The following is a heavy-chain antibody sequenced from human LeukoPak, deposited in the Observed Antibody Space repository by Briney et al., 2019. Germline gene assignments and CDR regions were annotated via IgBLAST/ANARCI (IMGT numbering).Heavy chain of an antibody. CDR3: ARTGLFDYVWGSYQPFDY. CDR2: IYYSGST. CDR1: GGSISSSSYY. D-gene: IGHD3-16*02. Sequence: SETLSLTCTVSGGSISSSSYYWGWIRQPPGKGLEWIGSIYYSGSTYYNPSLKSRVTISVDTSKNQFSLKLSSVTAADTAVYYRARTGLFDYVWGSYQPFDYWGQGTLVTVSS. J-gene: IGHJ4*02. V-gene: IGHV4-39*01.